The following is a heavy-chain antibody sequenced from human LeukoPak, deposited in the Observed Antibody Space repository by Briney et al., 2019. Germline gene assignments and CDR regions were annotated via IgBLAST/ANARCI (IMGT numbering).Heavy chain of an antibody. V-gene: IGHV3-23*01. Sequence: GGSLRLSCAVSGFTFSSYAMSWVRQAPGKGLEWVSAISGSGGSTYYADSVKGRFTISRDNSKNTLYLQMNSLRAEDTAVYYCATLRRILPYYFDYWGQGTLVTVSS. D-gene: IGHD3-9*01. CDR1: GFTFSSYA. CDR2: ISGSGGST. CDR3: ATLRRILPYYFDY. J-gene: IGHJ4*02.